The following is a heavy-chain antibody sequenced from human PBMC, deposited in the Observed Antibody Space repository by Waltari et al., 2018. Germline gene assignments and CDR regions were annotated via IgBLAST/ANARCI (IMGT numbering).Heavy chain of an antibody. CDR3: VRNRGWQQFDF. CDR1: GFTLRNYW. V-gene: IGHV3-7*01. J-gene: IGHJ4*02. Sequence: EVQLVESGGGLVQPGWSLRLSCAVSGFTLRNYWMGWVRPAPGKGLEWVAGIKEDGSRKDYVDSVKGRFTSSRDNAKSTLYLQMNSLRAEDTAVFYCVRNRGWQQFDFWGQGTLVTVSS. CDR2: IKEDGSRK. D-gene: IGHD2-15*01.